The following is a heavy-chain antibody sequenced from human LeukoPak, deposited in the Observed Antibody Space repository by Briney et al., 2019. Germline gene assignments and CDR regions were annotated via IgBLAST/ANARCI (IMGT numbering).Heavy chain of an antibody. CDR1: GGSISTYY. CDR3: ARVTDSSSWYPRVDY. D-gene: IGHD6-13*01. Sequence: PSETLSLTCAVSGGSISTYYWSWIRQPPGKGLEWIGSIYYSGSTYYNPSLKSRVTISVDTSKNQFSLKLSSVTAADTAVYYCARVTDSSSWYPRVDYWGQGTLVTVSS. J-gene: IGHJ4*02. CDR2: IYYSGST. V-gene: IGHV4-59*12.